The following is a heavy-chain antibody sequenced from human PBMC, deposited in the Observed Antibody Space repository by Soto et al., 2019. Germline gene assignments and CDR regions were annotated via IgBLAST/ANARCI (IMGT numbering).Heavy chain of an antibody. Sequence: EVQLLESGGGLVQPGGSLRLSCAASGFTFSSYAMNWVRQALGKGLEWVSVISGSGGSTYYADSVKGRFTISRDNSKNTLYMQMNSLRAEYTAVYYCARRGPGTYFDYWGQGTLVTVSS. CDR1: GFTFSSYA. V-gene: IGHV3-23*01. D-gene: IGHD6-13*01. J-gene: IGHJ4*02. CDR2: ISGSGGST. CDR3: ARRGPGTYFDY.